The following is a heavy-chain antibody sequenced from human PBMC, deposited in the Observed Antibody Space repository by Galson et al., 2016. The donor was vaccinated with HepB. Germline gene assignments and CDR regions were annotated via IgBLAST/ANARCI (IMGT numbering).Heavy chain of an antibody. V-gene: IGHV4-4*02. CDR3: ARVRGGCSGTSWVLDP. J-gene: IGHJ5*02. Sequence: SETLSLTCAVSGDSISSSNWWTWVRQSPAKGLEWIGEIYHDGDTNYNPSLNSRLAISVDKPNNQFSLNLISVTAADTAVYYCARVRGGCSGTSWVLDPWGQGTLVTVSS. CDR1: GDSISSSNW. CDR2: IYHDGDT. D-gene: IGHD2-2*01.